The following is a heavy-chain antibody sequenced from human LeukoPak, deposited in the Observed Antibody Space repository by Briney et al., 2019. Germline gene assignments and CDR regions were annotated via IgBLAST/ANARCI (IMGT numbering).Heavy chain of an antibody. V-gene: IGHV4-39*01. D-gene: IGHD2-15*01. CDR3: ATLGYCSGGSCYLGPVDY. CDR2: IYYSGST. Sequence: PSETLSLTCTVSGDSISSGGYYWNWIRQPPGKGLEWIGSIYYSGSTYYNPSLKSRVTISVDTSKNQFSLKLSSVTAADTAVYYCATLGYCSGGSCYLGPVDYWGQGTLVTVSS. CDR1: GDSISSGGYY. J-gene: IGHJ4*02.